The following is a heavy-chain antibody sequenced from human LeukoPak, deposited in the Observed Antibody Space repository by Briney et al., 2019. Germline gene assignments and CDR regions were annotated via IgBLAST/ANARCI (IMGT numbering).Heavy chain of an antibody. D-gene: IGHD3-16*01. V-gene: IGHV3-23*01. CDR2: ISGSGGST. CDR1: GFTFSSYA. Sequence: GGSLRLPCAASGFTFSSYAMSWVRQAPGKGLEWVSAISGSGGSTYYADSVKGRFTISRDNSKNTLYLQMNSLRAEDTAVYYCAKGGDPYYYYYYMDVWGKGTTVTVSS. CDR3: AKGGDPYYYYYYMDV. J-gene: IGHJ6*03.